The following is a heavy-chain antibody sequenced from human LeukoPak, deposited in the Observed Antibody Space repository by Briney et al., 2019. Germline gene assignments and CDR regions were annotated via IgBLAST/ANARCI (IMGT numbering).Heavy chain of an antibody. V-gene: IGHV4-38-2*02. CDR2: IYHSGNT. CDR3: ARETYSDAFDI. Sequence: SETLSLTCTVSGYSISSGYYWGWIRQPPGKGLEWIGSIYHSGNTYYNPSLKSRVTISVDTSKNQFSLKLSSVTAADTAVYYCARETYSDAFDIWGQGTLVTVSS. CDR1: GYSISSGYY. J-gene: IGHJ3*02. D-gene: IGHD2-15*01.